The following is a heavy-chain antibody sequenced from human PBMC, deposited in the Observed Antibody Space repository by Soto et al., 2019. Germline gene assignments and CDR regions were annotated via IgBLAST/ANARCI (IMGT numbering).Heavy chain of an antibody. J-gene: IGHJ3*02. V-gene: IGHV3-23*04. D-gene: IGHD2-15*01. CDR1: GFTFSGSA. CDR2: LGGSNSDT. Sequence: EVQVVESGGGLVQPGGSLKLSCAASGFTFSGSAMHWVRQAPGKGLEWVSGLGGSNSDTHYAASVEGRFTVSRDNSKSTLFLQMNSLRVEDTAVYYCAKDKVDHNSVWDPFDIWGQGTLVTVSS. CDR3: AKDKVDHNSVWDPFDI.